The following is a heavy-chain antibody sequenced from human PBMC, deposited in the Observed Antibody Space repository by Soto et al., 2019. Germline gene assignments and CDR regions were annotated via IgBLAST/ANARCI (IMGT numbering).Heavy chain of an antibody. CDR2: INPKSGGT. V-gene: IGHV1-2*02. D-gene: IGHD1-26*01. CDR1: GYTFTVYY. Sequence: ASVKVSCKASGYTFTVYYMHWVRQAPGQGLEWMGWINPKSGGTMYPQKFQGRVTMTWDTSISTAYMALTKLRSDDTAVYYCARDLAKGGGSAGFDYWGQGTLVTVSS. J-gene: IGHJ4*02. CDR3: ARDLAKGGGSAGFDY.